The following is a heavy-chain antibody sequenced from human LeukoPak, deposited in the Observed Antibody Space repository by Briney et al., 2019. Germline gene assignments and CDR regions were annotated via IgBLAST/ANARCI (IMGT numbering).Heavy chain of an antibody. Sequence: ASVNVSCKASGGTFSSYAISWVRQAPGQGLEWMGGIIPIFGTANYAQKFQGRVTITADESTSTAYMELSSLRSEDTAVYYCARTTVTAYYYYYYYMDVWGKGTTVTVSS. CDR3: ARTTVTAYYYYYYYMDV. J-gene: IGHJ6*03. V-gene: IGHV1-69*01. CDR1: GGTFSSYA. CDR2: IIPIFGTA. D-gene: IGHD4-17*01.